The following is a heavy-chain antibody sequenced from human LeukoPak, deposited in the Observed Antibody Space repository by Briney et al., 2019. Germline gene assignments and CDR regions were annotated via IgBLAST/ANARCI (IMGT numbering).Heavy chain of an antibody. J-gene: IGHJ6*03. D-gene: IGHD2-15*01. CDR2: IYPGDSDT. CDR3: ARHDLGYCSGGSCPVYYFYYMDV. CDR1: GYSFTNYW. V-gene: IGHV5-51*01. Sequence: GESLKISCRGSGYSFTNYWIAWVRQMPGKGLEWMGIIYPGDSDTRYSPSFQGQVTISVDKSISTAYLQWSGLKASDTAIYHCARHDLGYCSGGSCPVYYFYYMDVWGKGTTVAVSS.